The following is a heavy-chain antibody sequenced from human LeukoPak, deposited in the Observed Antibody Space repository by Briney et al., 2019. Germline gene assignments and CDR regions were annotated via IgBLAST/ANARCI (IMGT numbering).Heavy chain of an antibody. D-gene: IGHD3-22*01. Sequence: ASVKVSCTASGYTFTGYYMHWVRQAPGQGLECMGWINPNSGGTNYAEKFQGRVTMTRDTSISTAYMELSRLRSDDTAVYYCARAYYYDSSGYYADYWGQGTLVTVSS. CDR2: INPNSGGT. J-gene: IGHJ4*02. V-gene: IGHV1-2*02. CDR1: GYTFTGYY. CDR3: ARAYYYDSSGYYADY.